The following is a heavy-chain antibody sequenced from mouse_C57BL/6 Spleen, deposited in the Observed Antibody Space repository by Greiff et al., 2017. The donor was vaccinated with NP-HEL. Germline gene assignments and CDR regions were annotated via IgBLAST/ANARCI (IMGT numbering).Heavy chain of an antibody. Sequence: VQLQQPGAELVMPGASVKLSCKASGYTFTSHWMHWVKQRPGQGLEWIGEIDPSDSYTNYNQKFKGKSTLTVDKSSSTAYMQLSSLTSEDSAVYYCARRWLLSSYAMDYWGQGTSVTVSS. V-gene: IGHV1-69*01. CDR3: ARRWLLSSYAMDY. CDR1: GYTFTSHW. J-gene: IGHJ4*01. CDR2: IDPSDSYT. D-gene: IGHD2-3*01.